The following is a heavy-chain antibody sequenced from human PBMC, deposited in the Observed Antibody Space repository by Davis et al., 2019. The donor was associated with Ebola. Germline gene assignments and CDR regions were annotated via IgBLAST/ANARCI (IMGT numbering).Heavy chain of an antibody. V-gene: IGHV1-69*04. Sequence: SVKVSCKASGGTFSSYAISWVRQAPGQGLEWMGRIIPILGIANYAQKFQGRVTMTRDTSTSTVYMELSSLRSEDTAVYYCARVYSGYDLFRSDYWGQGTLVTVSS. CDR3: ARVYSGYDLFRSDY. CDR1: GGTFSSYA. J-gene: IGHJ4*02. D-gene: IGHD5-12*01. CDR2: IIPILGIA.